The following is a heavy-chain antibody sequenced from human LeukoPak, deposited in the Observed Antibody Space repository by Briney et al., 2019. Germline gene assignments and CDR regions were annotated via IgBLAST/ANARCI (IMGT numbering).Heavy chain of an antibody. CDR3: ARGQYSGSCFGN. D-gene: IGHD1-26*01. V-gene: IGHV4-59*01. CDR2: ISYSGSN. J-gene: IGHJ4*02. Sequence: PSQTLSLTCSVSGVSITGYYWSWIRQPPGKGLEWIAYISYSGSNNYDPALKRRVTILVETSKKQFSLKVISVTAADTAVYYCARGQYSGSCFGNWGQGSLVTVSS. CDR1: GVSITGYY.